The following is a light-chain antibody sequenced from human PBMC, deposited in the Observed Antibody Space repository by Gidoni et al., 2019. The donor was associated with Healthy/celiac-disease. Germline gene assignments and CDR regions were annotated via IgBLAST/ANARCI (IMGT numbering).Light chain of an antibody. CDR2: AAS. CDR3: QQSYSTPYT. Sequence: IQMTKSPSSLSASVGDRVTITGRSSQSISSYLNWYQQKPGKAPKLLIYAASSLQSGVPARFSGSGSGTDFTLTISSLQPEDFATYYCQQSYSTPYTFGGGTKVEIK. V-gene: IGKV1-39*01. CDR1: QSISSY. J-gene: IGKJ4*01.